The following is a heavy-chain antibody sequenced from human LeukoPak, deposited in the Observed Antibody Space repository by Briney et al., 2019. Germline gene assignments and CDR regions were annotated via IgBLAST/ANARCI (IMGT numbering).Heavy chain of an antibody. D-gene: IGHD3-10*01. Sequence: GGSLRLSCAASGFTFSSYTMNWVRQAPGKGLEWVSSISISSSSIYYADSVKGRFTISRDNAKNSLYLQMNSLRAEDTAVYYCARDGVLLWFGESPFDYWGQGTLVTVSS. CDR2: ISISSSSI. CDR1: GFTFSSYT. V-gene: IGHV3-21*01. J-gene: IGHJ4*02. CDR3: ARDGVLLWFGESPFDY.